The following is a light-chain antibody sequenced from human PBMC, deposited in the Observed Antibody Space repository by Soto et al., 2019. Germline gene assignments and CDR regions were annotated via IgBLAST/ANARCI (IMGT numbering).Light chain of an antibody. CDR2: GAS. J-gene: IGKJ1*01. V-gene: IGKV3-20*01. CDR3: QQYGSSPWT. Sequence: ETVLTQSPGTLSLSPGERATLSCRASQAISSNYLAGYRQTPGQAPRLLIYGASSKATGIADRFSGSGSGTDFTLIISRLEPVDFALYYCQQYGSSPWTFGQGTKVEIK. CDR1: QAISSNY.